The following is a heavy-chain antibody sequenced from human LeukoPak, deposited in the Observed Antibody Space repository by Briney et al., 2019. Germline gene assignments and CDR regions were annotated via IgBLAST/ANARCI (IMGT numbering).Heavy chain of an antibody. J-gene: IGHJ4*02. V-gene: IGHV4-38-2*01. D-gene: IGHD6-19*01. CDR1: DYSISSGYY. Sequence: SETLSLTCAVSDYSISSGYYWGWIRQPPGKGLEWIGSIYHSGSTHYNPSLKSRVTISVDTSKNQFSLKLSSVTAADTAVYYCVRVPKGYSSGWYFDYWGQGTLVTVSS. CDR3: VRVPKGYSSGWYFDY. CDR2: IYHSGST.